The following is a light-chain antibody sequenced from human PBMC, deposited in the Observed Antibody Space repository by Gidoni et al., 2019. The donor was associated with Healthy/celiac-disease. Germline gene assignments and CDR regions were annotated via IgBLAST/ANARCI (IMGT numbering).Light chain of an antibody. J-gene: IGKJ1*01. Sequence: EIVLTQSPATLSLSPGERATPSCRASQSVSSYLAWYQQKPGQAPRLLIYDASNRATGIPARFSGSGSGTDFTLTISSLESEDFAVYYCQQRSNWPTWTFGQGTKVEIK. CDR1: QSVSSY. V-gene: IGKV3-11*01. CDR3: QQRSNWPTWT. CDR2: DAS.